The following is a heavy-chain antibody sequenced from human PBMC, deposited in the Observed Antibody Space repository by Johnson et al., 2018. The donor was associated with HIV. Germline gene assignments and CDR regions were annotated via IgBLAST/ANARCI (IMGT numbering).Heavy chain of an antibody. Sequence: EQLVESGGGLVQPGGSLRLSCAASGFTFSSYAMSWVRQAPGKGLEWVSAISGSGGSTYYADSVKGRFTISRDNSKNTLYLQMNSLRAEDTAVYYCAKDLHGYQLRDDAFDIWGQGTMVTVSS. D-gene: IGHD2-2*01. V-gene: IGHV3-23*04. J-gene: IGHJ3*02. CDR2: ISGSGGST. CDR3: AKDLHGYQLRDDAFDI. CDR1: GFTFSSYA.